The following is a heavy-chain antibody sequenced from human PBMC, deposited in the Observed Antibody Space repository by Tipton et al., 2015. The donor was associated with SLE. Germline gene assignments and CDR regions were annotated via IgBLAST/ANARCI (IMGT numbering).Heavy chain of an antibody. CDR1: GFTFSSYG. J-gene: IGHJ6*02. D-gene: IGHD1-26*01. V-gene: IGHV3-30*02. Sequence: SLRLSCAASGFTFSSYGMHWVRQAPGKGLEWVAFIRYDGSNKYYADSVKGRFPISRDNSKNTLYLQMNSLRAEDTAVYYCAKDSGSYYYGMDVWGQGTTVTVSS. CDR3: AKDSGSYYYGMDV. CDR2: IRYDGSNK.